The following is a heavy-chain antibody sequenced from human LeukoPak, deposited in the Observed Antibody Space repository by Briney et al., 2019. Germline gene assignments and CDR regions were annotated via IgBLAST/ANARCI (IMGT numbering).Heavy chain of an antibody. J-gene: IGHJ4*02. CDR2: IIPIFGTA. V-gene: IGHV1-69*13. D-gene: IGHD5-12*01. Sequence: ASVKVSCKASGGTFSSYAISWVRQAPGQGREWMGGIIPIFGTANYAQKFQGRVTITADESTSTAYMELSSLRSEDMAVYYCARDAGIVATANWGQGTLVTVSS. CDR1: GGTFSSYA. CDR3: ARDAGIVATAN.